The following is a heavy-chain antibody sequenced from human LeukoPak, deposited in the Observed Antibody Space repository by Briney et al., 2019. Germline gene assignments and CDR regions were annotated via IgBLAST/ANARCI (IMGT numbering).Heavy chain of an antibody. CDR1: GGSIRSSYYY. CDR2: IYYSGST. D-gene: IGHD3-10*02. CDR3: AKSSRVYSGEFDY. Sequence: PSETLSLTCTVSGGSIRSSYYYWSWIRQPPGKGLEWIGYIYYSGSTNYNPSLKSRVTISLDTSKNHFSLEVMSVTAADTAVYYCAKSSRVYSGEFDYWGQGALVTVSS. V-gene: IGHV4-61*03. J-gene: IGHJ4*02.